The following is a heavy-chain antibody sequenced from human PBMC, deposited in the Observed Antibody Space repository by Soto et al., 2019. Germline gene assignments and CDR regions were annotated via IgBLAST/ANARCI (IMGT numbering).Heavy chain of an antibody. D-gene: IGHD2-15*01. V-gene: IGHV1-46*01. CDR2: INPSGDST. CDR3: ARDMGYCSGGSCYPSVPDY. Sequence: QVQLVQSGAEVKKPGASVKVSCKASGYTFTSYYMHWVRQAPGQGLEWMGIINPSGDSTSYAQKFQGRVTMTRDTSTSTVYMELSSLRSEDTAVYYCARDMGYCSGGSCYPSVPDYWGQGTLVTVSS. J-gene: IGHJ4*02. CDR1: GYTFTSYY.